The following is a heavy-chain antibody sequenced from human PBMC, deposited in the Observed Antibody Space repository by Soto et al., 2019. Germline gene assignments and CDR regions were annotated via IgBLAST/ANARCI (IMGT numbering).Heavy chain of an antibody. CDR1: GHTFKKTG. CDR2: IDADNGDT. Sequence: QIQVLQSGPEVRKPGTSVKVSCQASGHTFKKTGFSWVRQSLGQGLEWMGGIDADNGDTKYAQKSRDRVTLTTDTATRTAYMDMRARRSDYTAVYFCVVCPGIQKGGTCLDFWGQGTLVTVSS. J-gene: IGHJ4*01. CDR3: VVCPGIQKGGTCLDF. V-gene: IGHV1-18*04. D-gene: IGHD3-16*01.